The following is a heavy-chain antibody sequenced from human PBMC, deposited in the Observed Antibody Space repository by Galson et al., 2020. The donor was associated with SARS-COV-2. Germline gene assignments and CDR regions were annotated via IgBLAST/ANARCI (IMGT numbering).Heavy chain of an antibody. CDR2: ISWNSGSI. CDR3: AKDKWDGYYLVPYFDY. J-gene: IGHJ4*02. Sequence: GGSLRLSCAASGFTFDDYAMHWVRQAPGKGLEWVSGISWNSGSIGYADSVKGRFTISRDNAKNSLYLQMNSLRAEDTALYYCAKDKWDGYYLVPYFDYWGRGTLVTVSS. V-gene: IGHV3-9*01. CDR1: GFTFDDYA. D-gene: IGHD3-3*01.